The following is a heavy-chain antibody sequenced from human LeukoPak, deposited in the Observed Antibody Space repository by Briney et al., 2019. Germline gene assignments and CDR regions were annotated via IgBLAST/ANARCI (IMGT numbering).Heavy chain of an antibody. Sequence: GGSLRLSCAVSGFTFRTYGMHWVRQAPGKGLEWVAFIRNDGSDKYYADSVKGRFTISRDSPKNTLYVQMNSLRAEDTAVYYCAKDFNWGFDYWGQGILVTVSS. D-gene: IGHD7-27*01. V-gene: IGHV3-30*02. CDR3: AKDFNWGFDY. CDR1: GFTFRTYG. J-gene: IGHJ4*02. CDR2: IRNDGSDK.